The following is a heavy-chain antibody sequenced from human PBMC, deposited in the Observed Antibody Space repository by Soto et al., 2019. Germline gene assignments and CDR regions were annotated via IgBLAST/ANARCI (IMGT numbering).Heavy chain of an antibody. D-gene: IGHD5-12*01. J-gene: IGHJ5*02. Sequence: QITLKESGPTLVKPTQTLTLTCTFSGFSLSTSGVGVGWIRQPPGKALEWLALIYWDDDKRYSPSLKSRLTITKDTSKNHVVLTMTYMDPVDTATYYCAHRPPLRLLSDLNWYDPWGQGTLVTVSS. V-gene: IGHV2-5*02. CDR3: AHRPPLRLLSDLNWYDP. CDR2: IYWDDDK. CDR1: GFSLSTSGVG.